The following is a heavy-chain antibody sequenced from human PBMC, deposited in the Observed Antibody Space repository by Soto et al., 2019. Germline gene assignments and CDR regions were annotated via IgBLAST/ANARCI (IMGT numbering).Heavy chain of an antibody. CDR3: AGTEMTTLPNFDY. CDR2: INPNSGMT. Sequence: GASVKVSCKASGYTFTTYYLHWVRQAPGQDLEWMGWINPNSGMTNSAQKFQGRVTMTRDTSITTAYMELSRLNSDDTAVYYCAGTEMTTLPNFDYWGQGTQVTVSS. J-gene: IGHJ4*02. V-gene: IGHV1-2*02. D-gene: IGHD4-17*01. CDR1: GYTFTTYY.